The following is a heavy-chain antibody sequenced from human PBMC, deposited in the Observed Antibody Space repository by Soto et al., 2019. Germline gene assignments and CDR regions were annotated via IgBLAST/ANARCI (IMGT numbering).Heavy chain of an antibody. CDR1: GGSISSSCYY. CDR2: IYYSGST. J-gene: IGHJ6*04. V-gene: IGHV4-39*01. Sequence: PSEILSLNCTVSGGSISSSCYYWCVTLGPPGKGLEWIGSIYYSGSTYYNPPLKSRVTISVDTSKNQFSLKLSSGTAADTAGDSWARLRGRDKYGMDVLGKGNTVT. D-gene: IGHD3-10*01. CDR3: ARLRGRDKYGMDV.